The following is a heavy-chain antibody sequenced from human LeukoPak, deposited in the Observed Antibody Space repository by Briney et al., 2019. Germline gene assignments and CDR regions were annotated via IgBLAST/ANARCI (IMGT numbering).Heavy chain of an antibody. CDR2: IYYSGST. J-gene: IGHJ4*02. Sequence: SETLSLTCTVSGGSISSGGYYWSWIRQHPGKGPEWIGYIYYSGSTYYNPSLKSRVTISVDTSKNQFSLKLSSVTAADTAVYYCAREVASSGWYHDPGYFDYWGQGTLVTVSS. CDR3: AREVASSGWYHDPGYFDY. D-gene: IGHD6-19*01. V-gene: IGHV4-31*03. CDR1: GGSISSGGYY.